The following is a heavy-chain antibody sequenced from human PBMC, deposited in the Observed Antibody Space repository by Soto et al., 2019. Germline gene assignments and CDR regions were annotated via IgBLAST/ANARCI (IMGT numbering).Heavy chain of an antibody. CDR2: IHYSGNT. V-gene: IGHV4-59*01. CDR1: GGSISSYF. D-gene: IGHD1-1*01. CDR3: ARMNQLAPKRNAFDI. Sequence: QVQLQESGPGLVKPSETLSLTCTVSGGSISSYFWTWIRQSPGKGLQWIGYIHYSGNTNYNPSLKSRVTMSVDTSKNQFSLRLTSVTAADTAVYYCARMNQLAPKRNAFDIWGQGTVATVSP. J-gene: IGHJ3*02.